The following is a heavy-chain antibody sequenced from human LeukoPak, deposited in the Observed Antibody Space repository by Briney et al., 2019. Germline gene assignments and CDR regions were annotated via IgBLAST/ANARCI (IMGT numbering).Heavy chain of an antibody. CDR3: AKQTDTTGSRGGAFDI. D-gene: IGHD3-22*01. CDR2: ISNSGGST. CDR1: GFTSSNYA. Sequence: GGSLRLSCAASGFTSSNYAMSWVRQAPGKGLEWVSTISNSGGSTYSADSMKGRFTISRDNSKNTLFLQMSGLGAEDTAVYYCAKQTDTTGSRGGAFDIWGQGAMVTVSS. J-gene: IGHJ3*02. V-gene: IGHV3-23*01.